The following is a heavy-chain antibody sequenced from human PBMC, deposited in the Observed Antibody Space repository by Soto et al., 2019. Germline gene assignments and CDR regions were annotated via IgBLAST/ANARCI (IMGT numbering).Heavy chain of an antibody. J-gene: IGHJ3*01. CDR3: ARARWYDAFDV. D-gene: IGHD2-15*01. CDR2: IFHGGNT. V-gene: IGHV4-38-2*01. CDR1: VFFISSGNY. Sequence: SETLSLTCAFSVFFISSGNYGGWIRKPPGKGLEWIGSIFHGGNTYYNPSLKSRVTISVDMSKNQFSLKLNSVTAADTAVYYCARARWYDAFDVWGQGTVVTVSS.